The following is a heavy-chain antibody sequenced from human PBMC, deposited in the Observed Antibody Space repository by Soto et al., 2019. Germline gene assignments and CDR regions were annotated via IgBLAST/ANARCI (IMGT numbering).Heavy chain of an antibody. J-gene: IGHJ5*02. D-gene: IGHD2-15*01. CDR3: ARMCRGWFDP. Sequence: SGPTLVNPTQTLTLTCTFSGFSLSTSGMCVSWIRQPPGKALEWLALIDWVDDKYYSTSLKTRLTISKDTSKNQVVLTMTNMGPLDTATHYCARMCRGWFDPWGQGTLVTVSS. CDR2: IDWVDDK. V-gene: IGHV2-70*01. CDR1: GFSLSTSGMC.